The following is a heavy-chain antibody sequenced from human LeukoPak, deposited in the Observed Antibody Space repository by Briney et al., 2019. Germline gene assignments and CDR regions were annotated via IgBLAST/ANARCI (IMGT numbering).Heavy chain of an antibody. J-gene: IGHJ3*02. CDR1: GGSISSSSYY. CDR3: ARRSPYSGYDPRAFDI. CDR2: IYYSGST. Sequence: SETLSLTCTVSGGSISSSSYYWGWIRQPPGKGLEWIGSIYYSGSTYYNPSLKSRVTISVDTSKNQFSLKLSSMTAADTAVYYCARRSPYSGYDPRAFDIWGQGTMVTVSS. D-gene: IGHD5-12*01. V-gene: IGHV4-39*01.